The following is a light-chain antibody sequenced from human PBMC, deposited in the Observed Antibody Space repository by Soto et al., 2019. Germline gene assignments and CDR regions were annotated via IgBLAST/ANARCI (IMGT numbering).Light chain of an antibody. CDR1: SGDISSYTY. CDR3: SSYTTNSPPVV. Sequence: QSVLTQPASVSGSPGQSITISCTGTSGDISSYTYVSWYKQYPGKAPKLLTSEVTNRPSGVSNRFSGSKSGNTAALTISGLQAEDEAHYYCSSYTTNSPPVVFGGGTKLTVL. J-gene: IGLJ2*01. V-gene: IGLV2-14*01. CDR2: EVT.